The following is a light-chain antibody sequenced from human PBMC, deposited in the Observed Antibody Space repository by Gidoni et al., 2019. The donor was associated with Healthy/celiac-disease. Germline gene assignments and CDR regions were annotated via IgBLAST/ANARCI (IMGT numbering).Light chain of an antibody. J-gene: IGLJ2*01. CDR2: EVS. V-gene: IGLV2-23*02. CDR1: SSDVGSYTL. Sequence: QSALTQPASVSGSPGQAITISCTGTSSDVGSYTLVSWYQQPPGKAPKLMIYEVSQRPSGVSNRFSGSKSGNTASLTISGLQAEDEADYYCCSYAGSSTLVFGGGTKLTVL. CDR3: CSYAGSSTLV.